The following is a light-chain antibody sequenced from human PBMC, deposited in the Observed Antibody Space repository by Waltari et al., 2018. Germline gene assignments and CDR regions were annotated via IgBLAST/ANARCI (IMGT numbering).Light chain of an antibody. CDR2: DAS. V-gene: IGKV3-11*01. J-gene: IGKJ2*01. CDR1: QSVGTY. CDR3: QQRSSWTPHT. Sequence: EIVLTQSPPTLSLSPGETATLSCRASQSVGTYLAWYQQKPGQAPRLLIYDASNRATGIPARFRGSGSGTDFTLTISSLEAEDFAVYYCQQRSSWTPHTFGQGARLEIK.